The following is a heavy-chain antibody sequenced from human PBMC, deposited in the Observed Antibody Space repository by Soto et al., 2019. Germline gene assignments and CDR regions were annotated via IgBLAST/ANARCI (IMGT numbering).Heavy chain of an antibody. Sequence: EVQMVESGGDLVQPGRSLRLSCAASGFNFDENAMHWVRQGPGKGLEWVAGISWKSGIIGYVDSVKGRFTISRDNAKKSLYLHMNSLRPEDTAFYYCAKDPRTSGWPEEGYGAFDIRGKGTVVSVSS. CDR2: ISWKSGII. J-gene: IGHJ3*02. V-gene: IGHV3-9*01. CDR1: GFNFDENA. D-gene: IGHD6-19*01. CDR3: AKDPRTSGWPEEGYGAFDI.